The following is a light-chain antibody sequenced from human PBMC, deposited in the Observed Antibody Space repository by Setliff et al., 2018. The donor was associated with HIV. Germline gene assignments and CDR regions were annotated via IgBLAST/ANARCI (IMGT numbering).Light chain of an antibody. V-gene: IGLV2-14*01. J-gene: IGLJ1*01. Sequence: QSVLTQPASVSGSPGQSITISCTGTISDIGYYRSVPWYQQHPGKVPKLIIYEVTKRPSGVSNRFSGSKSGNTASLTISGLQAEDEADYYCSSYATTGTVFGTGTKVTVL. CDR1: ISDIGYYRS. CDR3: SSYATTGTV. CDR2: EVT.